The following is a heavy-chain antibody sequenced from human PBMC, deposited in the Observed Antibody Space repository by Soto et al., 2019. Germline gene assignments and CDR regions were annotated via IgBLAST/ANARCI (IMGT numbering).Heavy chain of an antibody. J-gene: IGHJ6*03. CDR2: IYYSGST. Sequence: SETLSLTCTVPGGSISSYYWSWIRQPPGKGLEWIGYIYYSGSTNYNPSLKSRVTISVDTSKNQFSLKLSSVTAADTAVYYCARHSDGDYAYYYYMDVWGKGTTVTVSS. CDR3: ARHSDGDYAYYYYMDV. D-gene: IGHD4-17*01. CDR1: GGSISSYY. V-gene: IGHV4-59*08.